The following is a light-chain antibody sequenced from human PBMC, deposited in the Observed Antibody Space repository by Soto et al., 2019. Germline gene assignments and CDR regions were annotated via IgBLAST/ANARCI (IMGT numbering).Light chain of an antibody. CDR3: SSYTSSSTPWV. CDR2: DVS. Sequence: SVLTQPTSVSGSPGQSITISCTGTSSDVGGYNYVSWYQHHPGKAPKLMICDVSDRPSGVSNRFSGSKSGNTASLTISGLQAEDEADYYCSSYTSSSTPWVFGTGTKVTVL. J-gene: IGLJ1*01. CDR1: SSDVGGYNY. V-gene: IGLV2-14*03.